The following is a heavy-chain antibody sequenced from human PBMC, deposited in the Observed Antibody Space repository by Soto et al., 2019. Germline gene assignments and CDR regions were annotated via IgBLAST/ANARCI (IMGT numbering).Heavy chain of an antibody. CDR2: IYYSGST. CDR1: GGSISSGGYY. D-gene: IGHD3-22*01. V-gene: IGHV4-31*03. Sequence: SETLSLTCTVSGGSISSGGYYWSWIRQHPGKGLEWIGYIYYSGSTYYNPSLKSRVTISVDTSKNQFSLKLSSVTAADTAVYYCARTDGYYDSSGYCFDYWGQGTLVTVSS. J-gene: IGHJ4*02. CDR3: ARTDGYYDSSGYCFDY.